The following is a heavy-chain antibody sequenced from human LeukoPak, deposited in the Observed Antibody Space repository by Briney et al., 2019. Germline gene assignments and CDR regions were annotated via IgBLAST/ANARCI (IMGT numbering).Heavy chain of an antibody. J-gene: IGHJ4*02. V-gene: IGHV3-23*01. CDR3: AKVGFSEMEWLLYSDH. D-gene: IGHD3-3*01. Sequence: GGSLRLSCVASGFTFSRFNMHWVRQAPGKGLEWVSAISGSSGHTYYADSVKGRFTISRDNSKNTLYLQMNSLRAEDTAVYYCAKVGFSEMEWLLYSDHWGQGTLVTVSS. CDR2: ISGSSGHT. CDR1: GFTFSRFN.